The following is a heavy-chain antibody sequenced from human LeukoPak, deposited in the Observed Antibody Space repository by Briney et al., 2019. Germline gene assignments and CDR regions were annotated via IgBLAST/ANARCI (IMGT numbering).Heavy chain of an antibody. J-gene: IGHJ4*02. CDR1: GGSISSSSYY. CDR2: IYYSGST. CDR3: ARVGGSSTAMVSYFDY. D-gene: IGHD5-18*01. V-gene: IGHV4-39*07. Sequence: SETLSLTCTVSGGSISSSSYYWGWIRQPPGKGLEWIGSIYYSGSTYYNPSLKSRVTISVDTSKNQFSLKLSSVTAADTAVYYCARVGGSSTAMVSYFDYWGQGTLVTVSS.